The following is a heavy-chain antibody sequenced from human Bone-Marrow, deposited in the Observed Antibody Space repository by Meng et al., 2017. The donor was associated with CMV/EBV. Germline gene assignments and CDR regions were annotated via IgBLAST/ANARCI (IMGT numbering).Heavy chain of an antibody. CDR1: GGSFSGYY. J-gene: IGHJ4*02. Sequence: GSLRLSCAVHGGSFSGYYWNWIRRPPGKGLEWIGEINHGGSTDYNSSLKGRVVISIDRSKNQFSLNLSTVTAADTAEYFCARGRYTYFDYWGQGTLVTGSS. CDR2: INHGGST. D-gene: IGHD2-2*02. CDR3: ARGRYTYFDY. V-gene: IGHV4-34*01.